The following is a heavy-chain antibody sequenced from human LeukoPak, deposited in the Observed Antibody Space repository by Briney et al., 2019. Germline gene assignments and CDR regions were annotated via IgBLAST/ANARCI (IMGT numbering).Heavy chain of an antibody. Sequence: GGSLRLSCAASGFTFSDYYMSWIRQAPGKGLEWVSYISSSGSTIYYADSVKGRFTISRGNAKNSLYLQMNSLRAEDTAVYYCARGAYDYVWGSYRYLYYYYGMDVWGQGTTVTVSS. V-gene: IGHV3-11*01. D-gene: IGHD3-16*02. CDR1: GFTFSDYY. J-gene: IGHJ6*02. CDR2: ISSSGSTI. CDR3: ARGAYDYVWGSYRYLYYYYGMDV.